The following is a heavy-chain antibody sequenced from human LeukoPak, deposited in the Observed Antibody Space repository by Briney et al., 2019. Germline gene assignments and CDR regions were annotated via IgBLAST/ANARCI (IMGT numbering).Heavy chain of an antibody. CDR2: ISSSSSYI. J-gene: IGHJ6*02. CDR3: ARGFIVVVPAAIDYYYYGMDV. D-gene: IGHD2-2*01. CDR1: GFTFSSYS. Sequence: GGSLRLSCAASGFTFSSYSMNWVRQAPGKGLEWVSSISSSSSYIYYADSVKGRFTISRDNAKNSLYLQVNSLRAEDTAVCYCARGFIVVVPAAIDYYYYGMDVWGQGTTVTVSS. V-gene: IGHV3-21*01.